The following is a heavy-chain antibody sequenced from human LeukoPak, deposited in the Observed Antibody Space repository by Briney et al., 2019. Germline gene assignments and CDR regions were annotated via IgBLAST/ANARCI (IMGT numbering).Heavy chain of an antibody. CDR3: ARHERATKLLDY. J-gene: IGHJ4*02. Sequence: SETLSLTCSVSGDSISSRDYYWGWIRQPPGRGLEWIGSIYYSGSTYYNPSLKSRVTISVDTSKNQFSLKLSSVTAADTAVYYCARHERATKLLDYWGQGTLVTVSS. D-gene: IGHD4-23*01. V-gene: IGHV4-39*01. CDR2: IYYSGST. CDR1: GDSISSRDYY.